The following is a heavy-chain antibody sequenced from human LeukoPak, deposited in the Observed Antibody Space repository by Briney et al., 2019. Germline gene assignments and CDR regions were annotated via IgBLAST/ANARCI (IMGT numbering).Heavy chain of an antibody. CDR1: GYTFTCYY. V-gene: IGHV1-2*02. Sequence: ASVKVSFKASGYTFTCYYIHWVRQAPGQGLEWVAWINPNSGGTNYSQKFQGRLTVTSDTSISTAYMDLSSLTSDDTAVFYCVRGVVSPNWFDPWGQGTLVTVSS. CDR2: INPNSGGT. D-gene: IGHD4-23*01. CDR3: VRGVVSPNWFDP. J-gene: IGHJ5*02.